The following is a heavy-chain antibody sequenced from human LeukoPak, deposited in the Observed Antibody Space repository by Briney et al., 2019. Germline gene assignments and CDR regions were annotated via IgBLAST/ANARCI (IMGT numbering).Heavy chain of an antibody. Sequence: SETLSLTCTVSGDSFRSRGFYWSWIRQHPGKGLEWIGYVYYSGSTYYNPSLRGRLTISIDMSENQFSLRLSSVTAADTAVYYCAREVDTTVTARAFDIWGQGTMVTVSS. CDR1: GDSFRSRGFY. CDR2: VYYSGST. V-gene: IGHV4-31*03. D-gene: IGHD4-17*01. CDR3: AREVDTTVTARAFDI. J-gene: IGHJ3*02.